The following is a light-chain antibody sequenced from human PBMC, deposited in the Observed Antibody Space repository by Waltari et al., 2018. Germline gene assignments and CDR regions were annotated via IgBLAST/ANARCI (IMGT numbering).Light chain of an antibody. CDR1: QGISTW. J-gene: IGKJ1*01. CDR3: QQGNSFPPT. Sequence: DIQMTQSPSSVSASVGDRVTITCRASQGISTWLAWYQQKPGKAPKVLIYGASTLLTGVPSRFSGRGSGTAFTLTISNLQPEDFATYFCQQGNSFPPTFGQGTRVEVK. V-gene: IGKV1-12*01. CDR2: GAS.